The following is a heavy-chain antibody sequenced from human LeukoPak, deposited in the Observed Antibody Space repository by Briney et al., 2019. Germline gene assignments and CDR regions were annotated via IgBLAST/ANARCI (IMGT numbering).Heavy chain of an antibody. CDR2: ISATGGST. Sequence: TGGSLRLSCAASGFSFSTYGMSWVRQAPGKGLEWVSAISATGGSTYYADSVEGRFTISRVNAKNTLYLQMNSLRAEDTAVYYCGRALGSPLDYWGQGTLVTVSS. J-gene: IGHJ4*02. CDR3: GRALGSPLDY. V-gene: IGHV3-23*01. D-gene: IGHD1-26*01. CDR1: GFSFSTYG.